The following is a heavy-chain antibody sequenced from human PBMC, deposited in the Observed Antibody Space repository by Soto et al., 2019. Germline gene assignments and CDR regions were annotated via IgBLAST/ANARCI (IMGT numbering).Heavy chain of an antibody. V-gene: IGHV4-39*01. Sequence: QVQLQETGPGVVKPSETLSVSCAVSGASLASRDHFWGWIRQSPAKGLEWLGSINYGGTTYYSQSVKSRLTISADISASQLSLRLSSVTVADTAVYYCARVVVGAPRHPDFDFWGQGTLVAVSS. CDR2: INYGGTT. CDR3: ARVVVGAPRHPDFDF. D-gene: IGHD2-15*01. CDR1: GASLASRDHF. J-gene: IGHJ4*02.